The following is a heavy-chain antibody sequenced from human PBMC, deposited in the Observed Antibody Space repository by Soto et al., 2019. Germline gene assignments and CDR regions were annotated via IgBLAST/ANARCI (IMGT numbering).Heavy chain of an antibody. V-gene: IGHV3-23*01. J-gene: IGHJ6*02. D-gene: IGHD2-21*02. CDR3: AKATVTYCGGDCYPTYYYGMDV. CDR2: ISGSGGST. Sequence: GGSLRLSCAASGFTFSSYAMSWVRQAPGKGLEWVSAISGSGGSTYYADSVKGRFTISRDNSKNTLYLQMNSLRAEDTAVYYCAKATVTYCGGDCYPTYYYGMDVWGQGTTVTVSS. CDR1: GFTFSSYA.